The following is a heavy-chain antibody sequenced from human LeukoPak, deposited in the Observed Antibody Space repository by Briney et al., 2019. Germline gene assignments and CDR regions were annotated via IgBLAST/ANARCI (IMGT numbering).Heavy chain of an antibody. CDR1: GGTFSSYA. D-gene: IGHD2-2*01. V-gene: IGHV1-69*04. Sequence: SVKVSCKASGGTFSSYAISWVRQAPGQGLEWMGRIIPILGIANYAQKFQGRVTITADKSTSTAYMELSSLRSEDTAVYYCAREDIVVVPAAGEYYYYGMDVWGQGTTVTVSS. CDR3: AREDIVVVPAAGEYYYYGMDV. J-gene: IGHJ6*02. CDR2: IIPILGIA.